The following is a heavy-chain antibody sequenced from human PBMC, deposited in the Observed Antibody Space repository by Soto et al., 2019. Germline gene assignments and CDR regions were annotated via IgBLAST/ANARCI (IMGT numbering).Heavy chain of an antibody. J-gene: IGHJ6*02. D-gene: IGHD3-3*01. Sequence: QVQLVQSGAEVKKPGASVKVSCKASGYSFTSYYMHWVRQAPEQGLEWMGIINPSAGNTSYAQKFQGRVTMTRDTSTRTVYMELSGLRSEDTAVYSCARGSIFGVIAYYYYALDVWGQGTAVTVSS. CDR3: ARGSIFGVIAYYYYALDV. CDR2: INPSAGNT. CDR1: GYSFTSYY. V-gene: IGHV1-46*01.